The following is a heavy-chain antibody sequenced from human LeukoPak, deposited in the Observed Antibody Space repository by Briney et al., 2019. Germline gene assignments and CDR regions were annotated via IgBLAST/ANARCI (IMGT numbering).Heavy chain of an antibody. Sequence: PGGSLRLSCAASGFTFSSYGMHWVRQAPGKGLEWVAVIWYDGSNKYYADSGKGRFTISRDNSKNTLYLQMNSLRAEDTAVYYGARVWQWLGLDYWGQGTLVTVSS. CDR2: IWYDGSNK. J-gene: IGHJ4*02. V-gene: IGHV3-33*01. CDR1: GFTFSSYG. CDR3: ARVWQWLGLDY. D-gene: IGHD6-19*01.